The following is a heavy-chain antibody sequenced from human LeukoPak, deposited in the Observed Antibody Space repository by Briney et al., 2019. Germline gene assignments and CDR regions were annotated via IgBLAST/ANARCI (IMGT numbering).Heavy chain of an antibody. V-gene: IGHV4-39*01. CDR2: IYYTGNT. CDR3: ARQTGSGLFILP. D-gene: IGHD3/OR15-3a*01. CDR1: GVSISSSNSY. Sequence: PSETLSLTCTVSGVSISSSNSYWGWLRQPPEKGLEWIGSIYYTGNTYYNASLKSQVSISIDTSKNQFSLKLTSVTAADTSVYYCARQTGSGLFILPGGQGTLVTVSS. J-gene: IGHJ4*02.